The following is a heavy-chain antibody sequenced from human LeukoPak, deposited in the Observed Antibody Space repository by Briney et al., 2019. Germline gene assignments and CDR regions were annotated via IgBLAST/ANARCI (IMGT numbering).Heavy chain of an antibody. V-gene: IGHV3-23*01. D-gene: IGHD4-23*01. J-gene: IGHJ4*02. CDR3: AKNARSTVVTPLEY. CDR1: GFTFSSYA. CDR2: ISGSGGST. Sequence: PGGSLRLSCAASGFTFSSYAMSWVRQAPGKELEWVSAISGSGGSTYYADSVKGRFTISRDNSKNTLYLQMNSLRAEDTAVYYCAKNARSTVVTPLEYWGQGTLVTVSS.